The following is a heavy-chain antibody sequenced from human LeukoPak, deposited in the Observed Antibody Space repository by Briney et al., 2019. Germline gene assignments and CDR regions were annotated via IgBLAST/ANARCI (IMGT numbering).Heavy chain of an antibody. V-gene: IGHV3-21*01. J-gene: IGHJ5*02. CDR2: ISSSSSYI. CDR3: ARGQGGYAGMDWFDP. CDR1: GFTFSIYS. Sequence: GGSLRLSCAASGFTFSIYSMNWVRQAPGKGLEWVSSISSSSSYIYYADSVKGRFTISRDNAKNSLYLQMNSLRAEDTAVYYCARGQGGYAGMDWFDPWGQGTLVTVSS. D-gene: IGHD5-12*01.